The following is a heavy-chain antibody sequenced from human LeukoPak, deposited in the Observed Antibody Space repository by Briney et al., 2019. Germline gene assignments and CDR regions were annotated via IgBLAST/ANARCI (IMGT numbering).Heavy chain of an antibody. CDR2: IYYSGST. V-gene: IGHV4-59*01. CDR3: TRDRPPWGYYGMDV. D-gene: IGHD1-26*01. CDR1: GGSISSYY. Sequence: SETLSLTCTVSGGSISSYYWSWIRQPPGKGLEWIGYIYYSGSTNYDPSLKSRVTISVDTSKNQFSLKLSSVTAADTAVYYCTRDRPPWGYYGMDVWGQGTTVTVSS. J-gene: IGHJ6*02.